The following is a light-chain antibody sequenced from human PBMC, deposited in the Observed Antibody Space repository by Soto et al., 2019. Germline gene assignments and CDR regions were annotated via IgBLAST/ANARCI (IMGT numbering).Light chain of an antibody. CDR1: SSDVGGYNY. V-gene: IGLV2-14*03. CDR2: DVS. CDR3: SSYTSSSTLV. J-gene: IGLJ3*02. Sequence: QSALTQPASVSGSPGQSIAISCTGTSSDVGGYNYVSWYQQHPGKAPKHIIYDVSNRPSGVSNRLSGSKSGNTASLTNSGLQAEDEADYYCSSYTSSSTLVFGGGTKLTVL.